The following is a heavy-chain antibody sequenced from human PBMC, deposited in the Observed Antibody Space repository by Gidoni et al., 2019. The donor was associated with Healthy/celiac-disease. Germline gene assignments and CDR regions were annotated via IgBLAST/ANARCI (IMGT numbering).Heavy chain of an antibody. CDR1: GYSLTSHL. D-gene: IGHD2-8*01. CDR3: ARHGEYCTNGVCYPSPGYYGMDV. V-gene: IGHV5-51*01. J-gene: IGHJ6*02. Sequence: EVQLGQSGAEVKKPGESPKISCKGSGYSLTSHLIGRVRRMPGKGLEWKGIIYPGDSDTRYSPSFQGQVTISADKSISTAYLQWSSLKASDTAMYYCARHGEYCTNGVCYPSPGYYGMDVWGQGTTVTVSS. CDR2: IYPGDSDT.